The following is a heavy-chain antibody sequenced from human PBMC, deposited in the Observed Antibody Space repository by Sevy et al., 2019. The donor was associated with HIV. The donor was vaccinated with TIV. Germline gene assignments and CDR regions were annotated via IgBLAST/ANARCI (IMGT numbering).Heavy chain of an antibody. V-gene: IGHV3-11*01. J-gene: IGHJ4*02. CDR2: ISESQYMK. D-gene: IGHD1-26*01. CDR3: ARDLGTGYFDF. Sequence: GGSLRLSCAASGFTFSDYYMSWIRQAPGKGLEWISYISESQYMKYYADSVKGRFTISRDDAKNSLYLQMNSLRPEDSAVYFCARDLGTGYFDFWGQGTLVTVSS. CDR1: GFTFSDYY.